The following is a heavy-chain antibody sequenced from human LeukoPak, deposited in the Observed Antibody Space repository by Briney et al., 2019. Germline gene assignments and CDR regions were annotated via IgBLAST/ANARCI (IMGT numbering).Heavy chain of an antibody. CDR2: IRGDGSMT. D-gene: IGHD6-25*01. CDR1: EFTFSAYW. J-gene: IGHJ4*02. V-gene: IGHV3-74*01. Sequence: GGPLTLSCAASEFTFSAYWMHWVRQAPGKGVVWVSRIRGDGSMTNYADSVKGRFTISRDNAKNTLYLQMNSLRLEDTAVYYCARENLAAAADYWGQGAVVTVSS. CDR3: ARENLAAAADY.